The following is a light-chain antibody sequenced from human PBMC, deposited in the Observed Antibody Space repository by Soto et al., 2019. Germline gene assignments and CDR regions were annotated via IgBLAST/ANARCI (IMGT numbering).Light chain of an antibody. CDR2: EVS. J-gene: IGLJ2*01. Sequence: SVLTQPPSASGSPGQSVTISCTGTSSDVGGYNYVSWYQQHPGKAPKLMIYEVSKRPSGVPDRFSGSKSGNTASLTVSGLQAEDEADYYCTSYAGSNNFVVFGGGTKATVL. V-gene: IGLV2-8*01. CDR3: TSYAGSNNFVV. CDR1: SSDVGGYNY.